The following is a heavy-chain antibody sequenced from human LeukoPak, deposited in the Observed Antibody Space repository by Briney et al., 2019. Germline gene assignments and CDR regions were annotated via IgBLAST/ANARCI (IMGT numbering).Heavy chain of an antibody. D-gene: IGHD3-10*01. Sequence: SGGSLRLSCAASGFTFSSYAMSWVRQAPGKGLEWVSAISGSGGSTYYADSVKGRFTISRDNSKNTLYLQMNSLRAEDTAVYYCAKFPSDVLLWFGGPYYFDYWGQGTLVTVSS. V-gene: IGHV3-23*01. CDR3: AKFPSDVLLWFGGPYYFDY. CDR2: ISGSGGST. CDR1: GFTFSSYA. J-gene: IGHJ4*02.